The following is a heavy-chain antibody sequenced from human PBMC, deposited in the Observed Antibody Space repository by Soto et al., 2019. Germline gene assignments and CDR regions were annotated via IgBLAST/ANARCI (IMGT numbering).Heavy chain of an antibody. CDR1: GGSISSGGYS. CDR2: IYHSGST. CDR3: ARAFTDHLTTTVTTRPLGLDV. D-gene: IGHD4-17*01. Sequence: PSEPLALTCAVSGGSISSGGYSWSWIRQPPGKGLEWIGYIYHSGSTYYNPSLKSRVTISVDRSKNQFSLNVSSVTAADTAVYYCARAFTDHLTTTVTTRPLGLDVWGQGTTVTV. J-gene: IGHJ6*02. V-gene: IGHV4-30-2*01.